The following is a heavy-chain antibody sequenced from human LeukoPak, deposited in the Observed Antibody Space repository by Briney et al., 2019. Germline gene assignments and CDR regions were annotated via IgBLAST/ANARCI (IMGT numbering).Heavy chain of an antibody. CDR2: IYYSGST. Sequence: PSETRSLTCTVPGGSISSYYWSWIRQPPGKGLKWIGYIYYSGSTNYNPSLKSRVTISVDTSKNQFSLKLSSVTAADTAVYYCARAGGYDQLDYYYGMDVWGKGTTVTVSS. D-gene: IGHD5-12*01. J-gene: IGHJ6*04. CDR1: GGSISSYY. V-gene: IGHV4-59*01. CDR3: ARAGGYDQLDYYYGMDV.